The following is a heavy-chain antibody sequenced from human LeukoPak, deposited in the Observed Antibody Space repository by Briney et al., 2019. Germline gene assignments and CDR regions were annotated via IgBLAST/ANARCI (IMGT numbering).Heavy chain of an antibody. CDR3: AKDISDDILTGYPDY. CDR1: GFTFDDYA. CDR2: ISWDGGST. J-gene: IGHJ4*02. D-gene: IGHD3-9*01. V-gene: IGHV3-43D*03. Sequence: GGSLRLSCAASGFTFDDYAMHWVRQAPGKGLEWVSLISWDGGSTYYADSVKGRFTISRDNSKNSLYLQMNSLRAEDTALYYCAKDISDDILTGYPDYWGQGTLVTVSS.